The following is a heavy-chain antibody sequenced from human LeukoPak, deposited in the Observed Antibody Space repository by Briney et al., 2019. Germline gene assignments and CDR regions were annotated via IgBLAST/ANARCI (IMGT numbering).Heavy chain of an antibody. CDR3: ARDVDCGDYAFDY. CDR2: IYSGDNT. CDR1: GFTFSSYW. D-gene: IGHD2-21*01. Sequence: GGSLRLSCAASGFTFSSYWMHWVRQAPGKGLEWVSIIYSGDNTYYADSVKGRFTISRDNSKNTMFLQMNSLRAEDTAVYYCARDVDCGDYAFDYWGQGTLVTVSS. V-gene: IGHV3-53*01. J-gene: IGHJ4*02.